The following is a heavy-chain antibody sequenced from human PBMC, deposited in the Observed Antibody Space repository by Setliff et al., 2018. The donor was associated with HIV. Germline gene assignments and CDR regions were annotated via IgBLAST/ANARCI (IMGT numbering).Heavy chain of an antibody. CDR1: GFTFKNAW. CDR3: ASGSNQERSDYYYAFDI. J-gene: IGHJ3*02. V-gene: IGHV3-15*01. Sequence: PGGSLRLSCAASGFTFKNAWMNWVRQAPGKGLEWIGRIKSKTDGGTTDYAAPVKGRFTISRDDSKSTLYLQLTTLRTEDTAVYYCASGSNQERSDYYYAFDIWGQGTMVTVSS. D-gene: IGHD3-22*01. CDR2: IKSKTDGGTT.